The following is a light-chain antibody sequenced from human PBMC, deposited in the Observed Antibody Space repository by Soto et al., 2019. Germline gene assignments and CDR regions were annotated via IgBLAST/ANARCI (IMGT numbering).Light chain of an antibody. CDR2: DVS. Sequence: QSVLTQPASVSGSPGQSITISFTGTSSEVGGYNYVSWYQQHPGKAPKLMIYDVSNRPSGVSNRFSGSKSGNTASLTISGLQAEDEADYYCSSYTSSSTPRVFGTGTKVTVL. CDR1: SSEVGGYNY. J-gene: IGLJ1*01. CDR3: SSYTSSSTPRV. V-gene: IGLV2-14*01.